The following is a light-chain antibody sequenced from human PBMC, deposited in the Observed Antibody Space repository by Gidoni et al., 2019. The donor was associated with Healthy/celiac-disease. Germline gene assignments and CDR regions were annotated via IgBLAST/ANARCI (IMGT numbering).Light chain of an antibody. CDR1: KLGDKY. CDR3: QAWDSSNVV. V-gene: IGLV3-1*01. J-gene: IGLJ2*01. Sequence: SYELPQTPSVSVSPGQTASITCAGDKLGDKYACCYQQKPGQSPVLVIYQDSKRPSGIPERFSGSNSGNTATLTISGTQAMDEADYYCQAWDSSNVVFGGGTKLTVL. CDR2: QDS.